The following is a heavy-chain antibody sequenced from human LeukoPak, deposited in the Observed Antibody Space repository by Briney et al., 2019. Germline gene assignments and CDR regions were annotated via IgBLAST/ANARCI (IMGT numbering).Heavy chain of an antibody. CDR1: GGPISSGGYY. D-gene: IGHD1-26*01. CDR2: IYYSGST. Sequence: SETLSLTCTVSGGPISSGGYYWSWIRQHPGKGLEWIGYIYYSGSTYYNPSLKSRVTISVDTSKNQFSLKLSSVTAADTAVYYCARGGPYSGSYFDYWGQGTLVTVSS. CDR3: ARGGPYSGSYFDY. J-gene: IGHJ4*02. V-gene: IGHV4-31*03.